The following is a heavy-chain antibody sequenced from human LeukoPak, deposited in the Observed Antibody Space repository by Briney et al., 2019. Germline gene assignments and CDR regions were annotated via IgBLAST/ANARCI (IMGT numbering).Heavy chain of an antibody. CDR3: AKDRDDYGDFAFDY. Sequence: PGGSLRLSCAAAGFTFSSYVMNWVRQAPGGGLEWVSGISRSGDVTYYADSVKGRFTISRDNSKNTLYLQIDGLRAEDTAIYYCAKDRDDYGDFAFDYRGQGTLVTVSS. D-gene: IGHD4-17*01. J-gene: IGHJ4*02. CDR1: GFTFSSYV. V-gene: IGHV3-23*01. CDR2: ISRSGDVT.